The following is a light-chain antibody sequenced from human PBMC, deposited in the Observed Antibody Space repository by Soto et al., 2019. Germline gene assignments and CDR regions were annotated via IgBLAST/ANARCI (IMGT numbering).Light chain of an antibody. CDR2: KAS. V-gene: IGKV1-5*03. J-gene: IGKJ2*01. CDR3: QEYNSHSRYT. Sequence: DIQMTQSPSTLSASVGDRVIITCRASQSISGWLAWYQQKPGKAPKLLIYKASSLESGVPSRFSGSGSGTEFTLTISSLQPDDFATYYCQEYNSHSRYTFGQGTKLEIK. CDR1: QSISGW.